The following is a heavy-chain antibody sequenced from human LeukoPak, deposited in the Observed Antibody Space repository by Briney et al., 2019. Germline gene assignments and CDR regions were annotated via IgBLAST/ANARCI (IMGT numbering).Heavy chain of an antibody. CDR2: IYTSGST. D-gene: IGHD7-27*01. CDR1: GGSISRYY. Sequence: SETLSLTCTDPGGSISRYYRSWIRQPAGKGLEWIGRIYTSGSTNYNPSLRCRVTMSVDTSKNQFSLKLSSVAAADTAVYSCARGPWVLGIGFDYWGQGTLVTVSS. CDR3: ARGPWVLGIGFDY. J-gene: IGHJ4*02. V-gene: IGHV4-4*07.